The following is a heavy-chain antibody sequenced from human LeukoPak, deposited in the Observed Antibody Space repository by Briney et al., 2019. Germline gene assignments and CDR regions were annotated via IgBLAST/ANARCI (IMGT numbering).Heavy chain of an antibody. V-gene: IGHV3-53*01. Sequence: GGSLRLSCAASGFTVSNNYMSWVRQAPGKGLEWVSVIYSGGSTYYADSVKGRFTISRDNSKNTLYLQMNSLRAEDTAVYYCARARGSYLEIDYWGQGTLVTVSS. J-gene: IGHJ4*02. D-gene: IGHD1-26*01. CDR3: ARARGSYLEIDY. CDR1: GFTVSNNY. CDR2: IYSGGST.